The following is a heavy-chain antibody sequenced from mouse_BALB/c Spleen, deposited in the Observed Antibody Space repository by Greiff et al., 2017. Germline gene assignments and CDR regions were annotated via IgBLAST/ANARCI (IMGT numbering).Heavy chain of an antibody. Sequence: EVKLQESGAELVRSGASVKLSCTASGFNIKDYYMPWVKQRPEQGLEWIGWIDPENGDTEYAPKFQGKATMTADTSSNTAYLQLSSLTSEDTAVYYCNEGLGPTYAMDDWGQGTSVTVSS. V-gene: IGHV14-4*02. CDR2: IDPENGDT. CDR3: NEGLGPTYAMDD. J-gene: IGHJ4*01. CDR1: GFNIKDYY.